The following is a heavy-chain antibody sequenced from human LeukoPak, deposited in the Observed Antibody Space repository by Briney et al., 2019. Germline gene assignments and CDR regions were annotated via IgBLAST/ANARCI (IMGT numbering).Heavy chain of an antibody. J-gene: IGHJ6*03. Sequence: GGSLRLSCAASGFTFSSYSMNWVRQAPGKGLEWVSSISSSSGYIYYADSVKGRFTISRDNAKNSLYLQMNRLRAEDTAVYYCARDHIAAAGTDDIYYYYMDVWGKGTKVTVSS. CDR1: GFTFSSYS. D-gene: IGHD6-13*01. CDR3: ARDHIAAAGTDDIYYYYMDV. CDR2: ISSSSGYI. V-gene: IGHV3-21*01.